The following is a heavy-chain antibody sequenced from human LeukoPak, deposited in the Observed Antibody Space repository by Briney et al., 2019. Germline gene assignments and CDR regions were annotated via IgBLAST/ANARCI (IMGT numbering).Heavy chain of an antibody. D-gene: IGHD3-10*01. CDR1: GYTFTGYY. CDR3: ARIRITMVRGVITHFDY. CDR2: INPNSGGT. J-gene: IGHJ4*02. V-gene: IGHV1-2*02. Sequence: ASVKVSCKASGYTFTGYYMHWVRQAPGQGLEWMGWINPNSGGTNYAQKFQGRVNMTRDTSISTAYMELSRLRSDDTAVYYCARIRITMVRGVITHFDYWGQGTLVTVSS.